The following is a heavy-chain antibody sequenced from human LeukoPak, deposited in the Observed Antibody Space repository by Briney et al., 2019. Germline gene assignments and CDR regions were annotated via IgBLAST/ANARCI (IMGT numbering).Heavy chain of an antibody. D-gene: IGHD6-19*01. CDR3: ARDLLPGIAVAGTVY. CDR2: ISAYNGNT. J-gene: IGHJ4*02. V-gene: IGHV1-18*01. CDR1: GYTFTSYG. Sequence: GASVKVSCKAFGYTFTSYGISWVRQAPGQGLEWMGWISAYNGNTNYAQKLQGRVTMTADTSTSTAYMELRSLRSDDTAVYYCARDLLPGIAVAGTVYWGQGTLVTVSS.